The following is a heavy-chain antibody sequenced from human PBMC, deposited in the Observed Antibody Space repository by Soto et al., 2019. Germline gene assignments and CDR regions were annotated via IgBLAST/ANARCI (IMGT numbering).Heavy chain of an antibody. CDR2: ISSSSSYI. D-gene: IGHD2-2*01. CDR3: ARDVVPAAKYHFDY. Sequence: PGGSLRLSCAASGFTFSSYSMNWVRQAPGKGLEWVSSISSSSSYIYYADSVKGRFTISRDNAKNSLYLQMNSLRAEDTAVYYCARDVVPAAKYHFDYWGQGTLVTVSS. CDR1: GFTFSSYS. J-gene: IGHJ4*02. V-gene: IGHV3-21*01.